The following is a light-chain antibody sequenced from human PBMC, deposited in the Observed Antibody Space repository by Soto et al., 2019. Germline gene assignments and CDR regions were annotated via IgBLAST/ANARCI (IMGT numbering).Light chain of an antibody. J-gene: IGKJ4*01. V-gene: IGKV1-39*01. CDR2: AAS. Sequence: IQMTQSPSSLSASVGDRVTITCLASQGIRSDLGWFQQKPGKAPKLLIYAASTLQSGVPSRFSGSGKGTHFTLSISDLRPEDFATYYCQQTYAAPLTFGGGTKVDIK. CDR1: QGIRSD. CDR3: QQTYAAPLT.